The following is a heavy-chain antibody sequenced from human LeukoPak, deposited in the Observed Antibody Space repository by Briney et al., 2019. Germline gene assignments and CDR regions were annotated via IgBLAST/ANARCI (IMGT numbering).Heavy chain of an antibody. V-gene: IGHV3-23*01. J-gene: IGHJ4*02. D-gene: IGHD1-26*01. CDR1: GFTFSSYA. CDR3: AKLYSGSYGSSRGVFDY. Sequence: GGSLRLSCAASGFTFSSYAMSWVRQAPGKGLEWVSAISGSGGSTYYADSVKGRFTISRDNSKNTLYLQMNSLRAEDTAVYYCAKLYSGSYGSSRGVFDYWGQGTLVTVSS. CDR2: ISGSGGST.